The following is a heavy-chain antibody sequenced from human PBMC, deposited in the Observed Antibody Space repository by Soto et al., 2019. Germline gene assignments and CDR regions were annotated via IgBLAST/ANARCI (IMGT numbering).Heavy chain of an antibody. D-gene: IGHD3-3*01. J-gene: IGHJ6*03. CDR1: GYTFTSYA. Sequence: QVQLVQSGAEVKKPGASVKVSCKASGYTFTSYAMHWVRQAPGQRLEWMGWINAGNGNTKYSQKFQGRVTITRDTSASTAYMELSSLRSEDTAVYYCARDRLFLERELNPDYYYYYMDVWGKGTTVTVSS. CDR2: INAGNGNT. V-gene: IGHV1-3*01. CDR3: ARDRLFLERELNPDYYYYYMDV.